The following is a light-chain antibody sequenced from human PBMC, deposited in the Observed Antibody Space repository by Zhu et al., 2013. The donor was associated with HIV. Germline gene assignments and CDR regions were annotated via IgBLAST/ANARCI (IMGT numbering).Light chain of an antibody. V-gene: IGKV3-11*01. Sequence: EIVLTQSPATLSLSPGERATLSCRASQSLINSLAWYQQKPGQAPRLLIYDASKRASGIPDRFSGSGSGTDFTLTINRLEPEDFAVYYCQQYDTSPYGFGQGTKLEI. J-gene: IGKJ2*03. CDR3: QQYDTSPYG. CDR1: QSLINS. CDR2: DAS.